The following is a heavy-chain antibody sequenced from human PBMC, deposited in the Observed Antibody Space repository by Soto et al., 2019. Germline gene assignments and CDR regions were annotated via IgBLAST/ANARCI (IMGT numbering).Heavy chain of an antibody. D-gene: IGHD1-26*01. CDR1: GDSITCSY. Sequence: TSETLSLTCTVSGDSITCSYWSWIRQPPGKTLEWIGYIYHSGTTTYNPSLKSRVSISVDTSKNQFSLRLTSVIAADTAVYYCARDMPYAAGSLAGCDYWGQGILVTVS. J-gene: IGHJ4*02. V-gene: IGHV4-59*01. CDR3: ARDMPYAAGSLAGCDY. CDR2: IYHSGTT.